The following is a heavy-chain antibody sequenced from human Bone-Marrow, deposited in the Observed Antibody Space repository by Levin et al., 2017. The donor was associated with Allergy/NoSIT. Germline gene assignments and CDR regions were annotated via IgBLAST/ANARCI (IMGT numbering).Heavy chain of an antibody. CDR1: GSSLNNAW. V-gene: IGHV3-15*01. CDR2: IKTNSEGGTT. J-gene: IGHJ4*02. D-gene: IGHD2-8*01. CDR3: TMGYCTTINCLNFDY. Sequence: KTGGSLRLSCAASGSSLNNAWMSWVRQAPGKGLEWVGRIKTNSEGGTTDYTAPVKGRFAISRDDSKNMVFLQMDSLKTEDTAVYYCTMGYCTTINCLNFDYWGQGSLVTVSS.